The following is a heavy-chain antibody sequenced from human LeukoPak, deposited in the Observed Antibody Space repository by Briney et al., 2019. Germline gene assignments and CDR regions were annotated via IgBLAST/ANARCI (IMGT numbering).Heavy chain of an antibody. J-gene: IGHJ4*02. Sequence: PGGSLRLTCAASGFVFEESTMHWVRQAPGKGLEWVSLINWDGGTTHYAGPVKGRFTISRDNSKNSLYLQLNSLTSDDTALYYCATGDEDSPMNFYHWGQGTLVTVSS. CDR3: ATGDEDSPMNFYH. D-gene: IGHD5-18*01. CDR1: GFVFEEST. V-gene: IGHV3-43*01. CDR2: INWDGGTT.